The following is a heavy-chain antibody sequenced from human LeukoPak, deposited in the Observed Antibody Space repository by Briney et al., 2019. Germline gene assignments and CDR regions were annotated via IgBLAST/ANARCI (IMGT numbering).Heavy chain of an antibody. Sequence: SETLSLTCTVFGGAVTSDYWSCLRQPPGKGLEWIGYIYDTGRTSYSPSLESRVYISVDMSKNQFSLKVSSVTAADTAVYYCARPNWNYGHFDLWGRGTLVTVSS. CDR3: ARPNWNYGHFDL. CDR2: IYDTGRT. J-gene: IGHJ2*01. CDR1: GGAVTSDY. V-gene: IGHV4-59*02. D-gene: IGHD1-20*01.